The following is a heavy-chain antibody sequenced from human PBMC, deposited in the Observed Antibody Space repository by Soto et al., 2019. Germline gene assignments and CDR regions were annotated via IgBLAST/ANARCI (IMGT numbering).Heavy chain of an antibody. Sequence: QVQLVQSGAEVKKPGSSVKVSCKASGGTFSSYAISWVRQAPGQGLEWMGGIIPIFGTANYAQKFQGRVTXPXXXPXXTAQMELSSPRSEDRAVYYCAGHVPTAGYYYGTDVWGQGTTVTASS. V-gene: IGHV1-69*05. CDR1: GGTFSSYA. CDR2: IIPIFGTA. D-gene: IGHD2-2*01. CDR3: AGHVPTAGYYYGTDV. J-gene: IGHJ6*02.